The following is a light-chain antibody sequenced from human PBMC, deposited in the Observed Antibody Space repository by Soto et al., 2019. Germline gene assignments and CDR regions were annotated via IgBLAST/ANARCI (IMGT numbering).Light chain of an antibody. V-gene: IGKV1-39*01. CDR1: QSISSY. CDR3: QKSYRTPRT. Sequence: DIQMTQSPSSLSASVGDRVTITCRASQSISSYLNWYQQKPGKAPKLLLYAASSLQSGVPSRFSDSGSGTDFNLTMRSLEPEDFGTYSFQKSYRTPRTFGQGTKVEIK. CDR2: AAS. J-gene: IGKJ1*01.